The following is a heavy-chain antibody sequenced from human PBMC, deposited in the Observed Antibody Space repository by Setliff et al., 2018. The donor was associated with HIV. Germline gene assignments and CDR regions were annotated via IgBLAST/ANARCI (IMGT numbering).Heavy chain of an antibody. CDR1: GTSFSDHY. Sequence: LSLTCSVYGTSFSDHYWSWVRQTPGKGLEWIGEMNQSGTTNYNPSLKSRVTMSIDTSERQFSLKLTSVTAADTVVYYCVRWYYCVSGACYRADYWGQGTMVTVSS. D-gene: IGHD2-21*02. CDR2: MNQSGTT. J-gene: IGHJ4*02. V-gene: IGHV4-34*01. CDR3: VRWYYCVSGACYRADY.